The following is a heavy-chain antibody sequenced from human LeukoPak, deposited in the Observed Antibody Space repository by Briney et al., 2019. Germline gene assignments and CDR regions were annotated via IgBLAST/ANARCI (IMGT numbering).Heavy chain of an antibody. J-gene: IGHJ4*02. CDR3: ARQDVEWLLNFDY. CDR2: IYYSGST. CDR1: GGSISSGGYY. Sequence: PSQTLSLTCTVSGGSISSGGYYWSWIRQHPGKGLEWIGYIYYSGSTYYNPSLKSRVTISVDTSKNQFSLKLSSVTAADTAVYYCARQDVEWLLNFDYWGQGTLVTVSS. D-gene: IGHD6-19*01. V-gene: IGHV4-31*03.